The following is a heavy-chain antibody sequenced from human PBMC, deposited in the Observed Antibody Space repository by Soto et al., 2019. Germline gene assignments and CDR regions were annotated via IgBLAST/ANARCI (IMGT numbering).Heavy chain of an antibody. V-gene: IGHV3-21*01. CDR2: ISSSSSYI. J-gene: IGHJ4*02. Sequence: GGSLRLSCAASGFTFSSYSMNWVRQAPGKGLEWVSSISSSSSYIYYADSVKGRFTISRDNAKNSLYLQMNSLRAEDTAVYYCASVRTTVTYDFDYWGQGTLVTVSS. CDR3: ASVRTTVTYDFDY. CDR1: GFTFSSYS. D-gene: IGHD4-17*01.